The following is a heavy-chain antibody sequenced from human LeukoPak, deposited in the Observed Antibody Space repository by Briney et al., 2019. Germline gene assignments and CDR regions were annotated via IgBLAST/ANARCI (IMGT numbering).Heavy chain of an antibody. CDR3: ASRMTF. Sequence: GGSLRLSCAASGVTVRSDYMSWVRQAPGKGLQWVSVIYRDGNTYYADSVKGRFTISRDNSKNTLFLQMDSLRSEDTAIYYCASRMTFGGQGTLVTVSS. J-gene: IGHJ4*02. CDR2: IYRDGNT. V-gene: IGHV3-53*05. D-gene: IGHD2/OR15-2a*01. CDR1: GVTVRSDY.